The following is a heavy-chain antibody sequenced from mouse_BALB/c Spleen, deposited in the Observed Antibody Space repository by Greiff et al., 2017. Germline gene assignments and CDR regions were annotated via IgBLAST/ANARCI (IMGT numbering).Heavy chain of an antibody. V-gene: IGHV1-4*01. CDR2: INPSSGYT. D-gene: IGHD1-1*01. CDR1: GYTFTSYT. J-gene: IGHJ2*01. Sequence: VQLQQSGAELARPGASVKMSCKASGYTFTSYTMPWVKQRPGQGLEWIGYINPSSGYTNYNQKFKDKATLTADKSSSTAYMQLSSLTSEDSAVYYCARSLHYYGSSYYFDYWGQGTTLTVSS. CDR3: ARSLHYYGSSYYFDY.